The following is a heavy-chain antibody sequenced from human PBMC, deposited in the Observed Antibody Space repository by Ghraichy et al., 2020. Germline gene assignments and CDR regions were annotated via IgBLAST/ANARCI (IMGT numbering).Heavy chain of an antibody. CDR1: GFTFSSYA. Sequence: GGSLRLSCAASGFTFSSYAMHWVRQAPGKGLEWVAVIWNDGSNKHYADSVEGRFTISRDNSRDTLFLQMNSLRAEDTAVYFCARGWAAGRIYYYYGLDVWGQGTTVIVSS. CDR2: IWNDGSNK. J-gene: IGHJ6*02. D-gene: IGHD6-13*01. V-gene: IGHV3-33*01. CDR3: ARGWAAGRIYYYYGLDV.